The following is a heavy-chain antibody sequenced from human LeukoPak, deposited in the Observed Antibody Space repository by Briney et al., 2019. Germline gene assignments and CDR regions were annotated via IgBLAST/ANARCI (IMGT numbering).Heavy chain of an antibody. J-gene: IGHJ4*02. CDR1: GYTFTSYG. CDR2: ISAYNGNT. D-gene: IGHD2-15*01. V-gene: IGHV1-18*01. Sequence: ASVKVSCKASGYTFTSYGISWVRQAPGQGLEWMGWISAYNGNTNYAQKLQGRVTMTTDTSTSTAHMELRSLRSDDTAVYYCARDHVVVASTADYWGQGTLVTVSS. CDR3: ARDHVVVASTADY.